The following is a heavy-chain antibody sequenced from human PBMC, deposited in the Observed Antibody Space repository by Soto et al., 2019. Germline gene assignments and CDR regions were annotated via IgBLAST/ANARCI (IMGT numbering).Heavy chain of an antibody. Sequence: PSQTLSLTCAISGDSVSSNSAAWNWIRPSPSRGLEWLGRTYYRSKWYNDYAVSVKSRITINPDTSKNQFSLQLNSVTPEDTAVYYCASVTARIAGAGFDPCGQGPLGTVSS. D-gene: IGHD6-19*01. CDR3: ASVTARIAGAGFDP. CDR1: GDSVSSNSAA. CDR2: TYYRSKWYN. V-gene: IGHV6-1*01. J-gene: IGHJ5*02.